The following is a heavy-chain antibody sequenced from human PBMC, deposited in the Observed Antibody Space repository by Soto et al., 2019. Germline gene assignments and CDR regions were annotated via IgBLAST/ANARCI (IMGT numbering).Heavy chain of an antibody. CDR1: GGSISSYY. V-gene: IGHV4-59*01. J-gene: IGHJ4*02. CDR2: IYYTGST. D-gene: IGHD3-16*01. Sequence: SETLSLTCSVSGGSISSYYWSFIRQPPGKGLEWIGYIYYTGSTNYNPSLKSRVTISLDTSRNQLSLKLTSLTAADTAVYYCARISTRPLGRLDSWGQGTLVTVS. CDR3: ARISTRPLGRLDS.